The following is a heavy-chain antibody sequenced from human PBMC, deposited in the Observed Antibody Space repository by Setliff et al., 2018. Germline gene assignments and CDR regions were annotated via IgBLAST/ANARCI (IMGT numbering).Heavy chain of an antibody. D-gene: IGHD2-15*01. J-gene: IGHJ3*02. V-gene: IGHV4-38-2*01. Sequence: SETLSLTCAVSGYSISSDYYWAWIRQPPGKGLEWIATIYHSGTTFHNPSLKSRVSMSVDTSKNHFSLRLTSVTAADSAIYYCARLPGYCNGGNCYGYYTFDIWGQGTMVTVSS. CDR3: ARLPGYCNGGNCYGYYTFDI. CDR2: IYHSGTT. CDR1: GYSISSDYY.